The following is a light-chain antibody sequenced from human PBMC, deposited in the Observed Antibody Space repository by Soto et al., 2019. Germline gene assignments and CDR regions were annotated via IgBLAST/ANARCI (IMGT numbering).Light chain of an antibody. CDR3: SSYVGNNVFV. CDR2: EVT. CDR1: SSDVGGHNY. V-gene: IGLV2-8*01. Sequence: QSALTQPPSASGSPGQSLTISCTGTSSDVGGHNYVACYQQHPGKAPKLMIYEVTKRPSGVPDRFSGSKSGNTASLTVFGLQAEDEADYYCSSYVGNNVFVFGTGTKLTV. J-gene: IGLJ1*01.